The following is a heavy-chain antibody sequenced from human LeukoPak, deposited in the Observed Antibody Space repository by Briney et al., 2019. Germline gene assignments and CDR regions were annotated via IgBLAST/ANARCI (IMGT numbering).Heavy chain of an antibody. Sequence: PGGSLRLSCAASGFTFSSYGMHWVRQAPGKGLEWVAVIWYDGSNKYYADSVKGRFTISRDNSKNTLYLQMNSLRAEDTAMYYCARDRIGSRDGYNRLDYWGQGTLVTVSS. CDR3: ARDRIGSRDGYNRLDY. V-gene: IGHV3-33*01. CDR2: IWYDGSNK. J-gene: IGHJ4*02. D-gene: IGHD5-24*01. CDR1: GFTFSSYG.